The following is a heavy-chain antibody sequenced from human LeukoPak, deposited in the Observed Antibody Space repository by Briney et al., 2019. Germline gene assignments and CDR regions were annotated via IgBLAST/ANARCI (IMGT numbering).Heavy chain of an antibody. V-gene: IGHV1-8*01. CDR1: GYTFTSYD. J-gene: IGHJ4*02. D-gene: IGHD3-22*01. Sequence: GASVKVSCKASGYTFTSYDINWVRQATGQGLEWMGWMNPNSGNTGYAQKFQGRVTMTRNTSISTAYMELSSLRSEDTAVYYCASLYYYDSSGYHRHYYFDYWGQGTLVTVSS. CDR2: MNPNSGNT. CDR3: ASLYYYDSSGYHRHYYFDY.